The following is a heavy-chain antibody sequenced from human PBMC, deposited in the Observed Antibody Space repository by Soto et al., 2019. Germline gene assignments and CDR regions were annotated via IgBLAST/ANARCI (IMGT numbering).Heavy chain of an antibody. CDR3: ARGAEVKQQLVPTTS. V-gene: IGHV3-30-3*01. CDR2: ISYDGSNK. Sequence: GGSLRLSCAASGFTFSSYAMHWVRQAPGKGLEWVAVISYDGSNKYYADSVKGRFTISRDNSKNTLYLQMNSLRAEDTAVYYCARGAEVKQQLVPTTSWGQGTLVTVSS. J-gene: IGHJ5*02. D-gene: IGHD6-13*01. CDR1: GFTFSSYA.